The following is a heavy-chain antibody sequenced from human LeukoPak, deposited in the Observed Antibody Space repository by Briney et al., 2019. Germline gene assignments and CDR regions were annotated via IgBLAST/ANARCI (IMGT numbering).Heavy chain of an antibody. V-gene: IGHV3-7*01. CDR2: IKDFGSEK. Sequence: GGSLRLSCAASGFTFSNYWMSWVRQAPGMGLEWVANIKDFGSEKYYVDSVKGRFTISRDNAKNSLYLQMNSLRAEDTALYYCVRTRVVVTAYFDYWGQGTLVTVSS. D-gene: IGHD2-21*02. CDR1: GFTFSNYW. J-gene: IGHJ4*02. CDR3: VRTRVVVTAYFDY.